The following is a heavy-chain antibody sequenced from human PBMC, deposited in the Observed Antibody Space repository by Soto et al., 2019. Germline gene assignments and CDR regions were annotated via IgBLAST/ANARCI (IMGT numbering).Heavy chain of an antibody. CDR2: IWYDGSNK. V-gene: IGHV3-33*01. CDR3: VRGGGSRYSSSHFDY. Sequence: QVQLVESGGGVVQPGRSLRLSCAASGFTFSSYGMHWVRQAPGKGLEWVAVIWYDGSNKYYADSVKGRFTISRDNSKNTLYLQMNSLRAEDTAVYYCVRGGGSRYSSSHFDYWGQGTLVTVSS. J-gene: IGHJ4*02. D-gene: IGHD6-13*01. CDR1: GFTFSSYG.